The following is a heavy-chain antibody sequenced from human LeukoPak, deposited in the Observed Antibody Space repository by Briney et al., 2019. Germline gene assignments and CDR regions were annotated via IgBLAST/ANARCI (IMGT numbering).Heavy chain of an antibody. CDR2: IYHSGST. CDR1: GYSISSGYY. Sequence: PSETLSLTFTVSGYSISSGYYWGWIRQPPGKGLEWIGSIYHSGSTYYNPSLKSRVTISVDTSKNQFSLKLSSVTAADTAVYYCARGNSSSWPLDYWGQGTLVTVSS. V-gene: IGHV4-38-2*02. J-gene: IGHJ4*02. CDR3: ARGNSSSWPLDY. D-gene: IGHD6-13*01.